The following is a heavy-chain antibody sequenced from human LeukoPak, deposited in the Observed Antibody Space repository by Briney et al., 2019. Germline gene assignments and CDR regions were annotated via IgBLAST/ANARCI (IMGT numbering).Heavy chain of an antibody. V-gene: IGHV1-2*02. CDR1: GYTFSVYY. CDR3: ARTDPYYYGSDSYFDY. J-gene: IGHJ4*02. Sequence: GASVKVSFKASGYTFSVYYMRWVRQAPGQGLEWMGWINPNSGSTNYAQKFQGRVTMTRDTSISTAYMELSRLRSDDTAVYYCARTDPYYYGSDSYFDYWGRGMLVAVSS. D-gene: IGHD3-10*01. CDR2: INPNSGST.